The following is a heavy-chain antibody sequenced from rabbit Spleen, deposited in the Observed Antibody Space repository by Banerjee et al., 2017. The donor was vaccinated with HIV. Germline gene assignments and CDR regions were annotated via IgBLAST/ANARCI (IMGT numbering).Heavy chain of an antibody. D-gene: IGHD4-1*01. CDR2: IWNDAGYT. CDR3: ARAIVPWLGLTRLDL. Sequence: QEQLVESGGGLVKPEGSLTLTCKASGFSFSSSDYMCWIRQAPREGLELIACIWNDAGYTAYASWVNGRFTISSDNAQSTVDLKMTSLTAADTATYFCARAIVPWLGLTRLDLWGPGTLVTVS. J-gene: IGHJ3*01. V-gene: IGHV1S47*01. CDR1: GFSFSSSD.